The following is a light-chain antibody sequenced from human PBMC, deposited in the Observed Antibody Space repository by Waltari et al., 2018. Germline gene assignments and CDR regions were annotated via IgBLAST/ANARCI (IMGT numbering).Light chain of an antibody. V-gene: IGKV3-15*01. Sequence: EIVMTQSPATLFVSPGERATLSCRASQSISRNLACYQQQPGQAPRLLMYGASTRATAIPARFSGSGSGTEFALTISSLQSEDSAVYYCQQYQNWPQTFGQGTKLQIK. CDR3: QQYQNWPQT. J-gene: IGKJ2*01. CDR2: GAS. CDR1: QSISRN.